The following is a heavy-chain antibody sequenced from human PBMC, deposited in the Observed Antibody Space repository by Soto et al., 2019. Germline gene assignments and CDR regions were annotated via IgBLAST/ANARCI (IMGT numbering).Heavy chain of an antibody. CDR3: AKGGYSYGSPVGY. Sequence: QVQLVESGGGVVQPGRSLRLSCAASGCTFSSYGMHWVRQAPGKGLEWVAVISYDGSNKYYADSVKGRFTISRDNSKNTLYLQMNSLRAEDTAVYYCAKGGYSYGSPVGYWGQGTLVTVSS. V-gene: IGHV3-30*18. CDR2: ISYDGSNK. D-gene: IGHD5-18*01. CDR1: GCTFSSYG. J-gene: IGHJ4*02.